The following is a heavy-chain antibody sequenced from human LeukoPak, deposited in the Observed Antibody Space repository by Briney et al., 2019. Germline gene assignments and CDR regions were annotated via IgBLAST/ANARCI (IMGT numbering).Heavy chain of an antibody. Sequence: SETLSLTCTVSGGSISSGRYYWSWIRQPAGKGLEWIGRIYTSGSTNYNPSLKSRVTISVDTSKNQSSLKLRSVTGADTAVYYCARDGPGFDWLNWYFDLWGRGTLVTVSS. CDR1: GGSISSGRYY. J-gene: IGHJ2*01. D-gene: IGHD3-9*01. V-gene: IGHV4-61*02. CDR2: IYTSGST. CDR3: ARDGPGFDWLNWYFDL.